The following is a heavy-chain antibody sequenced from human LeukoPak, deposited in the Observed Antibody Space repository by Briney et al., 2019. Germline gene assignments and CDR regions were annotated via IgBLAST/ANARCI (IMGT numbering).Heavy chain of an antibody. CDR1: GFTFSSYG. CDR3: AKDTDPHALLWFGEFDY. V-gene: IGHV3-30*18. D-gene: IGHD3-10*01. J-gene: IGHJ4*02. CDR2: ISYDGSNK. Sequence: PGRSLRLSCAASGFTFSSYGMHWVRQAPGKGLEWVADISYDGSNKYYADSVKGRFTISRDNSKNTLYLQMNSLRAEDTAVYYCAKDTDPHALLWFGEFDYWRQGTLVTVSS.